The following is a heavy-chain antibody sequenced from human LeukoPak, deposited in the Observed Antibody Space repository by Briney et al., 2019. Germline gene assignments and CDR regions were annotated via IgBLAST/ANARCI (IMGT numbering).Heavy chain of an antibody. CDR2: IKHDGSEK. J-gene: IGHJ4*02. V-gene: IGHV3-7*03. Sequence: GGSLRLSCAASGFTFSSYWMSWVRQAPGKGLKWVANIKHDGSEKYYVDSVKGRFTISRDNAKNSLYLQMNSLRVEDTAVYYCARRVAFGEYFEYWGQGTLVTVSS. D-gene: IGHD3-10*01. CDR3: ARRVAFGEYFEY. CDR1: GFTFSSYW.